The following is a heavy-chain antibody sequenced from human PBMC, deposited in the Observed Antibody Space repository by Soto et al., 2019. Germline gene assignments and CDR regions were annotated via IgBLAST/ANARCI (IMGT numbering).Heavy chain of an antibody. J-gene: IGHJ3*02. D-gene: IGHD3-3*02. CDR1: GLTFTNHA. V-gene: IGHV3-30-3*01. CDR3: ARGAISAYPHDGFDI. CDR2: ISYDGSSE. Sequence: QVQLVESGGGVVQPGRSLRLSCAASGLTFTNHAMHWVRQAPGRGLEWVAVISYDGSSEYYADSVKGRVTFFRDNSKQTLFLPMNSQRPDDTPVYYSARGAISAYPHDGFDIWGQGTMVIFSS.